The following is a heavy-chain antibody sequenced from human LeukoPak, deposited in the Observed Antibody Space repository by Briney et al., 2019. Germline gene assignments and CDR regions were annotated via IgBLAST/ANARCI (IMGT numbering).Heavy chain of an antibody. Sequence: ASVKVSCKASGYTFTSYYMHWVRQAPGQGLEWMGIINPSGGSTSYAQKFQGRVTMTRDTSTSTVYMELSSLRSEDTAVYYCAGAPYCGGDCYYFDYWGQGTLVTVSS. CDR1: GYTFTSYY. V-gene: IGHV1-46*03. CDR3: AGAPYCGGDCYYFDY. CDR2: INPSGGST. D-gene: IGHD2-21*01. J-gene: IGHJ4*02.